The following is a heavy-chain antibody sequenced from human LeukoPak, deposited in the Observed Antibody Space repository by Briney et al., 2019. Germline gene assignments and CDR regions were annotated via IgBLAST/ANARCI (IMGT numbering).Heavy chain of an antibody. D-gene: IGHD5-12*01. Sequence: GGSLRLSCAASGFTFSSYAMHWVRQAPGKGLEWEAVISYDGSNKYYADSVKGRFTISRDNSKNTLYLQMNSLRAEDTAVYYCARDSSGYDLIGGFDYWGQGTLVTVSS. CDR1: GFTFSSYA. J-gene: IGHJ4*02. CDR2: ISYDGSNK. V-gene: IGHV3-30*04. CDR3: ARDSSGYDLIGGFDY.